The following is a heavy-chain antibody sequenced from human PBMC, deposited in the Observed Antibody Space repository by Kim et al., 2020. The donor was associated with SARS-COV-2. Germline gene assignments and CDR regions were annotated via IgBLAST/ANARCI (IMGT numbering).Heavy chain of an antibody. D-gene: IGHD3-9*01. CDR2: ISSSSSYI. V-gene: IGHV3-21*01. CDR1: GFTFSSYS. CDR3: ASIGILTGYWFDP. Sequence: GGSLRLSCAASGFTFSSYSMNWVRQAPGKGLEWVSSISSSSSYIYYADSVKGRFTISRDNAKNSLYLQMNSLRAEDTAVYYCASIGILTGYWFDPWGQGTLVTVSS. J-gene: IGHJ5*02.